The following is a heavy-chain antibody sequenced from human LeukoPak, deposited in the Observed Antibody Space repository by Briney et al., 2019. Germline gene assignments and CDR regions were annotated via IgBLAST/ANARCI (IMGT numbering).Heavy chain of an antibody. CDR2: IYSGGST. CDR3: ASEGDRGRFDY. J-gene: IGHJ4*02. CDR1: GFTFSTYW. D-gene: IGHD3-10*01. V-gene: IGHV3-66*01. Sequence: GGSLRLSCAASGFTFSTYWMNWVRQAPGKGLEWVSVIYSGGSTYYADSVKGRFTISRDNSKNTLYLQMNSLRAEDTAVYYCASEGDRGRFDYWGQGTLVTVSS.